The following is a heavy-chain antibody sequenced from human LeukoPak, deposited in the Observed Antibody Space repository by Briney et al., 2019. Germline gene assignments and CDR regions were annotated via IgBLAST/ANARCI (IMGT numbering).Heavy chain of an antibody. CDR1: GYSFTSYW. Sequence: GGSLKISXKGSGYSFTSYWIGWVLQMPGKGLEWMGIIYPGDSDTIYSPSFQGQVTISADKSISTAYLQWSSLKASDTAMYYSARQGGSYYSDYWGQGTLVTVSS. CDR2: IYPGDSDT. D-gene: IGHD1-26*01. J-gene: IGHJ4*02. V-gene: IGHV5-51*01. CDR3: ARQGGSYYSDY.